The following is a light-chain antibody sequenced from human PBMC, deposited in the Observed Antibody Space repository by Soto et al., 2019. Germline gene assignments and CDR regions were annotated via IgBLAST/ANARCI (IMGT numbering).Light chain of an antibody. Sequence: QSVLTQPASVSGSPGQSITISCTGNNSDDDGYDYVSWYQQHPGKATKVMIYDVSDRPSGVSNRFSGSKSGNTVSLTISVLQPEDEADYYCSSYTINNSRVFGVGNKVTVL. V-gene: IGLV2-14*01. CDR2: DVS. CDR3: SSYTINNSRV. CDR1: NSDDDGYDY. J-gene: IGLJ1*01.